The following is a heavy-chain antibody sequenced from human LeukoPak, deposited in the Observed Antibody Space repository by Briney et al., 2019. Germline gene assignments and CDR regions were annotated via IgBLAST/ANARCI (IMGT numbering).Heavy chain of an antibody. CDR3: ASGLELDY. J-gene: IGHJ4*02. Sequence: GGSLRLSCAASGFTFSSHGMHWVRQAPGKGLEWVANIKQDGSEKNYVDSVKGRFTISRDNAKNSLYLQMNSLRAEDTAVYYCASGLELDYWGQGTLVTVSS. CDR1: GFTFSSHG. CDR2: IKQDGSEK. V-gene: IGHV3-7*03.